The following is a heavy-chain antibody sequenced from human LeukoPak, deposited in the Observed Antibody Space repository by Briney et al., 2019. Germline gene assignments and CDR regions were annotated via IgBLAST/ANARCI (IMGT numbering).Heavy chain of an antibody. CDR2: IKSKVNGETT. J-gene: IGHJ5*02. D-gene: IGHD3-3*01. CDR1: GFTFSNAW. V-gene: IGHV3-15*01. CDR3: TTVPGTLRT. Sequence: GGSLRLSCAGSGFTFSNAWMSWVRQAPGKGLEWVGRIKSKVNGETTDYAAPVKGRFTISRDDSKNTLYLQMNSLKTEDTAVYYCTTVPGTLRTWGQGTLVTVSS.